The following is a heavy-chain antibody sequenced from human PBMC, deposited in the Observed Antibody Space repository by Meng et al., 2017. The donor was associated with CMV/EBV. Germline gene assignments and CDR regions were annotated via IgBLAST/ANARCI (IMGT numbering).Heavy chain of an antibody. CDR2: ISAYKGNT. CDR3: AREGFDY. CDR1: GYTFTSYG. Sequence: VQVVRVGANVRKPGSAVQHTCKASGYTFTSYGISWMRQAPGQGLEWMGWISAYKGNTNYAQKLQGRVTMTTDTATSPSYMELRSLRSDDTAVYYCAREGFDYWGQGTLVTVSS. V-gene: IGHV1-18*01. J-gene: IGHJ4*02.